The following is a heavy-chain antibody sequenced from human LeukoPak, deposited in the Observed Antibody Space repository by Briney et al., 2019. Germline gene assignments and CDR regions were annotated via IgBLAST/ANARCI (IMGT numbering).Heavy chain of an antibody. Sequence: SETLSLTCTVSGGSISSYYWSWIRQPAGKGLEWIGRIYTSGSTNYNPSLKSRVTISVDTSKNQFSLKLSSVTAADTAVYYCARDHKVMGVGATLRGFYYGMDVWGQGTTVTVSS. V-gene: IGHV4-4*07. CDR1: GGSISSYY. CDR3: ARDHKVMGVGATLRGFYYGMDV. J-gene: IGHJ6*02. CDR2: IYTSGST. D-gene: IGHD1-26*01.